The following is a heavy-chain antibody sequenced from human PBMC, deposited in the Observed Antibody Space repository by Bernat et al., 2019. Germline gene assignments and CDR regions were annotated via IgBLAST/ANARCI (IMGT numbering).Heavy chain of an antibody. CDR2: IKQDGSEK. V-gene: IGHV3-7*01. CDR3: AREHSYYSGLVDC. J-gene: IGHJ4*02. D-gene: IGHD3-10*01. Sequence: EVQLVESGGGLVQPGGSLRLSCVASGFTFRSYWMNWVRQAPGKGLEWVANIKQDGSEKYYVDSVKGRFTISRDNAKNSLYLQMNSLRAEDTAVYYCAREHSYYSGLVDCWGQATLVTVSS. CDR1: GFTFRSYW.